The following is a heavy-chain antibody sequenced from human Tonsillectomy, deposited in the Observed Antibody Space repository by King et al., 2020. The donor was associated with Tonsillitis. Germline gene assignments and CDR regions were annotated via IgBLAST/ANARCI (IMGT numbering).Heavy chain of an antibody. V-gene: IGHV4-59*02. J-gene: IGHJ4*02. D-gene: IGHD2-2*01. CDR3: ARAQPAAWNDY. CDR1: GDSVSSYF. CDR2: INYSGTA. Sequence: QMQLQESGPGQVKPSETLSLTCTVSGDSVSSYFWSWVRQPPGKGLEWIGYINYSGTAHYNPSLKSRVTISIDTSKNQFSLKLSSVTAADTAVYYCARAQPAAWNDYWGQGILVTVSS.